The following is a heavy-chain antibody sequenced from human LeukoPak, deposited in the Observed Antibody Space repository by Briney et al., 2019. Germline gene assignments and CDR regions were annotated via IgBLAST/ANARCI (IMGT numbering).Heavy chain of an antibody. CDR3: ARQGATSFDY. V-gene: IGHV4-30-2*03. Sequence: SQTLSLTCTVSGGSISSGSYYWSWIRQPAGKGLEWIGSIYYSGSTYYNPSLKSRVTISVDTSKNQFSLKLSSVTAADTAVYYCARQGATSFDYWGQGTLVTVSS. CDR2: IYYSGST. CDR1: GGSISSGSYY. J-gene: IGHJ4*02. D-gene: IGHD1-26*01.